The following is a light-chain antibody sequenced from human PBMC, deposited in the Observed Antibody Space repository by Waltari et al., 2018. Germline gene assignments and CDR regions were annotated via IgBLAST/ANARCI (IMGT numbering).Light chain of an antibody. V-gene: IGKV1-39*01. J-gene: IGKJ4*01. CDR2: TAS. CDR1: RTISIY. CDR3: QQSHSTPLT. Sequence: DIQMTQSPSSLSASVGDRVTITCRASRTISIYLNWYQQKPGKAPKLLIYTASTLQPGVPSRFSGSGSGTDFTLTISSLQPEDFATYYCQQSHSTPLTFGGGTQV.